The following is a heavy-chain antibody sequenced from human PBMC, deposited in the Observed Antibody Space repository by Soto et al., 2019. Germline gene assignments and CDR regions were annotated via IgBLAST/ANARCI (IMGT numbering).Heavy chain of an antibody. D-gene: IGHD1-7*01. Sequence: SETLSLTCTVSGGSISSSSYYWGWIRQPPGKGLEWIGSIYYSGSTYYNPSLKSRVTISVDTSKNQFSLKLSSVTAADTAVYYCARPETGTTRHYYYMDVWGKGTTVTVSS. CDR3: ARPETGTTRHYYYMDV. V-gene: IGHV4-39*01. J-gene: IGHJ6*03. CDR1: GGSISSSSYY. CDR2: IYYSGST.